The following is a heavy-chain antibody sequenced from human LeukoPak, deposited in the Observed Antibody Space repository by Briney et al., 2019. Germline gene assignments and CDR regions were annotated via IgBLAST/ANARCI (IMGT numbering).Heavy chain of an antibody. D-gene: IGHD5-24*01. CDR1: GFTFSSYA. CDR2: ISYDGSNK. V-gene: IGHV3-30*04. Sequence: GGSLRLSCAASGFTFSSYAMHWVRQAPGKGLEWVAVISYDGSNKYYADSVKGRFTISRDNSKNTLYLQMNSLRAEDTAVYYCARGKVEMATIILDYWGQGTLVTVSS. J-gene: IGHJ4*02. CDR3: ARGKVEMATIILDY.